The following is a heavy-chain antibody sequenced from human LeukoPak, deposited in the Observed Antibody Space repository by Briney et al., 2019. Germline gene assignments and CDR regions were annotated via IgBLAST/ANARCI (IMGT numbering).Heavy chain of an antibody. Sequence: GGSLRLSCSASGFSFSNYGLHWVRQTPGKGLEYVSAISSDGATTYYADSVKGRFTISRDNSRNTLYLQMSSLRPEDTALYYCVKDAEVDSDGYYLDPDDFEFWGQGTLVTVSS. V-gene: IGHV3-64D*06. J-gene: IGHJ4*02. CDR3: VKDAEVDSDGYYLDPDDFEF. CDR2: ISSDGATT. CDR1: GFSFSNYG. D-gene: IGHD3-22*01.